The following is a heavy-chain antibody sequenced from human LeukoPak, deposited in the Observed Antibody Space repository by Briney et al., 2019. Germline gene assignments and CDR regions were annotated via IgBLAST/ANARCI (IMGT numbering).Heavy chain of an antibody. CDR3: ARDLYNLGWFGEFQGY. V-gene: IGHV3-30-3*01. CDR1: GFTFSSYA. J-gene: IGHJ4*02. Sequence: GGSLRLSCAASGFTFSSYAMHWVRQAPGKGLEWVAVISYDGSNKYYADSVKGRFTISRDNSKNTLYLQMNSLRAEDTAVYYCARDLYNLGWFGEFQGYWGQGTLVTVSS. D-gene: IGHD3-10*01. CDR2: ISYDGSNK.